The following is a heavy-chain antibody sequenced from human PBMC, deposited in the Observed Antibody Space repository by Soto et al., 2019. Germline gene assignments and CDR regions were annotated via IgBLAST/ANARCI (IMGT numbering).Heavy chain of an antibody. J-gene: IGHJ6*02. Sequence: ASVKVSCKASGGTFSSYAISWVRQAPGQGLEWMGGIIPIFGTANYAQKFQGRVTITADESTSTAYMELSSLRSEDTAVYYCARSPHYYGSGSYYNGATKYYYYGMDVWGQGTTVTVSS. CDR2: IIPIFGTA. V-gene: IGHV1-69*13. CDR1: GGTFSSYA. D-gene: IGHD3-10*01. CDR3: ARSPHYYGSGSYYNGATKYYYYGMDV.